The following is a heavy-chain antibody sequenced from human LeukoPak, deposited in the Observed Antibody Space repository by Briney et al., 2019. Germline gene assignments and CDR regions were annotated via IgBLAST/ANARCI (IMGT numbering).Heavy chain of an antibody. J-gene: IGHJ4*02. Sequence: GGSLRLSCAASGFTFSGYAMHWVRQAPGKGLEWVAVISYDGSNKYYADSVNGRFTISRDNSKNTLYLQMNSLRAEDTAVYYCARDPYGSGSYYHDYWGQGTLVTVSS. D-gene: IGHD3-10*01. V-gene: IGHV3-30-3*01. CDR2: ISYDGSNK. CDR3: ARDPYGSGSYYHDY. CDR1: GFTFSGYA.